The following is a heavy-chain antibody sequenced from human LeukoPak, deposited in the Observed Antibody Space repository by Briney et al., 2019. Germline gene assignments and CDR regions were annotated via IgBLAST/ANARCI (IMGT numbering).Heavy chain of an antibody. CDR2: IYYSGST. CDR1: GGSISSSSHY. D-gene: IGHD5-18*01. V-gene: IGHV4-39*07. J-gene: IGHJ4*02. Sequence: PSETLSLTCTVSGGSISSSSHYWGWIRQPPGKGLEWIGSIYYSGSTYYNPSLKSRVTISVDTSKNQFSLKLSSVTAADTAVYYCARLDTTKGAVLDYWGQGTLVTVSS. CDR3: ARLDTTKGAVLDY.